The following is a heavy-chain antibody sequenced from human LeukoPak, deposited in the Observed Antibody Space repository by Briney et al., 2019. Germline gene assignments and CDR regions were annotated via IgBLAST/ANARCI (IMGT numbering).Heavy chain of an antibody. V-gene: IGHV4-59*01. CDR1: GGSISGYH. Sequence: PSETLSLTCNVSGGSISGYHWSWNRQPPGKGLEWLGYIYYSGSSNYNHSLKSRVPISADTSKNQFSVKLSSVTAADTAVYYCARVPRSYYYYYYMDVWGKGTTVTVSS. CDR3: ARVPRSYYYYYYMDV. J-gene: IGHJ6*03. CDR2: IYYSGSS.